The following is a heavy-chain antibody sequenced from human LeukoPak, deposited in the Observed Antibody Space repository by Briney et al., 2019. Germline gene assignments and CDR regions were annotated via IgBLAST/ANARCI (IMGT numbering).Heavy chain of an antibody. CDR2: ISYDGSNK. V-gene: IGHV3-30*18. CDR3: AKAGY. Sequence: GRSLRLSCAASGFTFSSYGMHWVRQAPGKGLEWVAVISYDGSNKYYADSVKGRFTISRDNSENTLYLQMNSLRAEDTAVYYCAKAGYWGQGTLVTVSS. J-gene: IGHJ4*02. CDR1: GFTFSSYG.